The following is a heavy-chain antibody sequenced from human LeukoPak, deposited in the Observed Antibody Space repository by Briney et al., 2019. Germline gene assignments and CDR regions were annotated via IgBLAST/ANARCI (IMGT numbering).Heavy chain of an antibody. J-gene: IGHJ4*02. D-gene: IGHD3-16*01. CDR1: GYSISSGVYY. Sequence: SETLSLTCTVSGYSISSGVYYWTWIRRDPGKGLEWIGYIYYSGNTFYNPALKSRATISVDTSKNQFSLTLSSVAAADTAVYYCARVETTMIRYWGQGTLVAVSS. CDR3: ARVETTMIRY. V-gene: IGHV4-31*03. CDR2: IYYSGNT.